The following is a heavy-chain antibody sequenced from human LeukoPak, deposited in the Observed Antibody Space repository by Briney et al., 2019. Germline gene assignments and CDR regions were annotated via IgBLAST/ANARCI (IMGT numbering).Heavy chain of an antibody. J-gene: IGHJ6*02. CDR1: GFTFSSYA. V-gene: IGHV3-30-3*01. D-gene: IGHD6-19*01. CDR2: ISYDVSNK. CDR3: ARDLPRYSSGWFTYYYYGMDV. Sequence: GRSLRLSCAVSGFTFSSYAMEWVRHAPGEGLGWVVVISYDVSNKYYTDSVKGRFTISRDNSKNTLYLQMNSLRAEDTAVYYCARDLPRYSSGWFTYYYYGMDVWGQGTTVTVSS.